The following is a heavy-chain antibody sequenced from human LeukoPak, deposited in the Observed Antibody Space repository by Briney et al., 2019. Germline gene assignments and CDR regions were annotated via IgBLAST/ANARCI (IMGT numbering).Heavy chain of an antibody. D-gene: IGHD2-2*01. J-gene: IGHJ3*02. CDR1: GFTFTSYG. CDR3: ASVTVPAAITDAFDI. CDR2: ISSSGSYI. Sequence: PGGSLRLSCAASGFTFTSYGMNWVRQAPGKGLEWVSSISSSGSYIYYADSVKGRFTISRDNAKNSLYLQMNSLRAEDTAVYYCASVTVPAAITDAFDIWGQGTMVTVSS. V-gene: IGHV3-21*01.